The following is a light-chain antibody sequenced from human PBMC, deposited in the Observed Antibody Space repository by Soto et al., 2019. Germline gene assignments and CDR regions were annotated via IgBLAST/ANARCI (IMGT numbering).Light chain of an antibody. J-gene: IGKJ4*01. Sequence: ILMTQNPLSLPVTPGEPASISCRSSQSLLHSNGYTYLDWYLQKPGQSPQLLIYTLSYRASGVPDRFSGSGSGTDFTLKISRVEAEDVGVYYCMQRKEFPVTFGGGTKVDIK. V-gene: IGKV2-40*01. CDR1: QSLLHSNGYTY. CDR2: TLS. CDR3: MQRKEFPVT.